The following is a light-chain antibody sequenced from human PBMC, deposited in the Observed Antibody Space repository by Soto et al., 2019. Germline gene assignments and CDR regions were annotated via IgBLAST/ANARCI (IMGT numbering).Light chain of an antibody. CDR3: QQYGTSPWT. CDR1: QSISSNY. J-gene: IGKJ1*01. Sequence: EIVLTQSPGTLSLFAGERATLSCRATQSISSNYLAWYQQKPGQAPRLLIYIASRRATGIPDRFSGSGSGTDFTLTISRLEPEDSGLYYCQQYGTSPWTFGQGTKVEIK. CDR2: IAS. V-gene: IGKV3-20*01.